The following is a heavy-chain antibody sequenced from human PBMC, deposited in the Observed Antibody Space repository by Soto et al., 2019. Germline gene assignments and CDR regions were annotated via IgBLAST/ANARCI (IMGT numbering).Heavy chain of an antibody. CDR1: GFTFSTYS. J-gene: IGHJ3*02. D-gene: IGHD2-21*02. V-gene: IGHV3-48*02. Sequence: GGSLRLSCAASGFTFSTYSMNWVRQAPGKGLEWVSYISSSSSAIYSADSVKGRFTISRDNAKNSLYLQMNSLRDEDTAVYYCARVSYCGDDCYHDAFDIWGPGTMVTVSS. CDR2: ISSSSSAI. CDR3: ARVSYCGDDCYHDAFDI.